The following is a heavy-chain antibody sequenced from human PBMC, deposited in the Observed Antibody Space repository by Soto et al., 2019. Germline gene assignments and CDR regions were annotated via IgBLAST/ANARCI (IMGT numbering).Heavy chain of an antibody. V-gene: IGHV1-69*13. J-gene: IGHJ6*02. CDR2: IIPIFGTA. CDR1: GGTFSSYA. D-gene: IGHD2-2*02. CDR3: ASRGTYCSSTSCYTYYYYGMDV. Sequence: SVKVSCKASGGTFSSYAISWVRQAPGQGLEWMGGIIPIFGTANYAQKFQGRVTITADESTSTAYMELSSLRSEDTAVYYCASRGTYCSSTSCYTYYYYGMDVWGQGTTVTVSS.